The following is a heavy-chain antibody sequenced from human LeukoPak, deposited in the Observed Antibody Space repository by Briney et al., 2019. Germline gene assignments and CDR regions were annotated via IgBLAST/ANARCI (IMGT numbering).Heavy chain of an antibody. CDR2: IYYSGST. D-gene: IGHD6-13*01. Sequence: SETLSLTCTVSGGSISSYYWSWIRQPPGKGLEWIGYIYYSGSTSYNPSLKSRVTISVDMSKNQFSLNLRSVTAADTAVYYCARESAAGPQHWGQGTLVTVSS. J-gene: IGHJ4*02. CDR3: ARESAAGPQH. CDR1: GGSISSYY. V-gene: IGHV4-59*01.